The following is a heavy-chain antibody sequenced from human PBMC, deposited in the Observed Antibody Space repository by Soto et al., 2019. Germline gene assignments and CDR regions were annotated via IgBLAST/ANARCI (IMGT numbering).Heavy chain of an antibody. CDR3: AKVGCSGGSCYSWLDYYYYYGMDV. CDR2: ISGSGGST. D-gene: IGHD2-15*01. J-gene: IGHJ6*02. V-gene: IGHV3-23*01. CDR1: GFTFSSYA. Sequence: GGSLRLSCAASGFTFSSYAMSWVRQAPGKGLEWVSAISGSGGSTYYADSVKGRFTISRDNSKNTLYLQMNSLRAEDTAVYYCAKVGCSGGSCYSWLDYYYYYGMDVWGQGTTVTVSS.